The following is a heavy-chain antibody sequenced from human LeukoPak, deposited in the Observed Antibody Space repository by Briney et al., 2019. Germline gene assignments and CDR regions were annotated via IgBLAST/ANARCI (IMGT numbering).Heavy chain of an antibody. Sequence: GGSLRLSCAASGFTFSNYNMNWVRQTPGKGLEWVSSITRDSIYTFYADSVKGRFTISRDNAKNSLSLQMNSLRAEDTAVYYCARDPYNGYYGDDYYYYMDVWGKGTTVTVSS. D-gene: IGHD4-17*01. V-gene: IGHV3-21*01. CDR2: ITRDSIYT. CDR3: ARDPYNGYYGDDYYYYMDV. CDR1: GFTFSNYN. J-gene: IGHJ6*03.